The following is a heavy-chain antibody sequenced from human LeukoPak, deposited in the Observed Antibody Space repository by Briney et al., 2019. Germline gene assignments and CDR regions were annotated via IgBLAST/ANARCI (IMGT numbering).Heavy chain of an antibody. V-gene: IGHV3-53*01. CDR1: GFTFSSNY. J-gene: IGHJ4*02. D-gene: IGHD2-15*01. CDR3: ARAPSYCSGGNCYLAGHFDY. Sequence: PGGSLRLSCAASGFTFSSNYISWVRQAPGKGLEWVSVIYSGGSTYYADSVKGRFTISRDNSKNTLYLQMNSLRAEDTAMYYCARAPSYCSGGNCYLAGHFDYWGQGTLVTVST. CDR2: IYSGGST.